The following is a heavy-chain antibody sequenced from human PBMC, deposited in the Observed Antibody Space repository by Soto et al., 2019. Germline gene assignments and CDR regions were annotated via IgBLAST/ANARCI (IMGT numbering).Heavy chain of an antibody. V-gene: IGHV3-7*04. J-gene: IGHJ6*02. CDR2: IKQDGSEK. CDR3: ARDPGRGDYYSYGKDV. CDR1: GFTFSSYW. Sequence: GGSLRLSCAASGFTFSSYWMSWVRQAPGKGMEWVANIKQDGSEKYYVDSVKGRFTISRDNAKNSLYLQMNSLRAEDTAVYYFARDPGRGDYYSYGKDVWDQGSTVSVSS. D-gene: IGHD3-10*01.